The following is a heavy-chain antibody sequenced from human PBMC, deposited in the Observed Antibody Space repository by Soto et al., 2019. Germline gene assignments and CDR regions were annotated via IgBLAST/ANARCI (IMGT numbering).Heavy chain of an antibody. J-gene: IGHJ4*02. CDR2: INHSGTV. Sequence: QVHLQQWGAGLLKPSETLSLTCAVNGGAFNGYYWTWIRQSPGKGLQWIGEINHSGTVDYNPSLESRVTFSIDTSTKQFSRTLTCLTAADTAVYYCARAGAALVRGSIGGFDYWGQGTLVTVSS. CDR3: ARAGAALVRGSIGGFDY. D-gene: IGHD3-10*01. CDR1: GGAFNGYY. V-gene: IGHV4-34*01.